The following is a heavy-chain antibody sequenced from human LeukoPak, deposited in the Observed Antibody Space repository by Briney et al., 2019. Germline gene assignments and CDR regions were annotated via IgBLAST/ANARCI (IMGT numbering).Heavy chain of an antibody. CDR3: AKEYALLWFGELLYSDF. V-gene: IGHV3-30*11. Sequence: GWPRRLSCAASGFPFSSCAMHWVRQAPGKGLEGVAFIQYDGSNKFYADSVKGRFTISRDTSKNTLYLQMNSLSPENTAIYDGAKEYALLWFGELLYSDFWGQGTLVTVSS. CDR1: GFPFSSCA. J-gene: IGHJ4*02. CDR2: IQYDGSNK. D-gene: IGHD3-10*01.